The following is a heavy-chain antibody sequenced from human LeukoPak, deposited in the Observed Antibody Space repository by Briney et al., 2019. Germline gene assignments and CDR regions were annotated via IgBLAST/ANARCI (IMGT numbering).Heavy chain of an antibody. J-gene: IGHJ4*02. CDR3: VRDTGDYDSSGYFDY. D-gene: IGHD3-22*01. CDR1: GFTVSSNF. Sequence: GGSLRLSCAASGFTVSSNFMSWVRQAPGKGLEWVSVIYTGGNTYYADSVKGRFTISRDNSKNTVYLQMSSLRAEDTAVYYCVRDTGDYDSSGYFDYWGQGTLVTVSS. V-gene: IGHV3-53*01. CDR2: IYTGGNT.